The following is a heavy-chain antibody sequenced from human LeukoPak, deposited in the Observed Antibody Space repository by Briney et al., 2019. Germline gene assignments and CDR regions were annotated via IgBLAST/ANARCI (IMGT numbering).Heavy chain of an antibody. J-gene: IGHJ4*02. CDR3: AKVITFGGVIVPPFDY. V-gene: IGHV3-23*01. D-gene: IGHD3-16*02. CDR1: GFTFSSYA. Sequence: GGSLRLSCAASGFTFSSYAMSWVRQAPGKGLEWVSAISGSGGSTYYADSVKGRFTISRDNSKNTLYLQMNSLRAEDTAVYYCAKVITFGGVIVPPFDYWGQGTLVTVSS. CDR2: ISGSGGST.